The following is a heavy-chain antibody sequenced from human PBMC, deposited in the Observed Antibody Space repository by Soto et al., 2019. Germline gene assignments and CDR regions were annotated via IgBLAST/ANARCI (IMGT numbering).Heavy chain of an antibody. Sequence: PVGSLRLSCAAFGFHFSSYWMDWVRQAPGKGLEWVANINQDGSEKHYVDSVKGRFTISRDNAKNSLYLQMSSLTAEDSALYYCSPSLDYWGQGTLVTVSS. CDR2: INQDGSEK. J-gene: IGHJ4*02. CDR1: GFHFSSYW. V-gene: IGHV3-7*01. CDR3: SPSLDY.